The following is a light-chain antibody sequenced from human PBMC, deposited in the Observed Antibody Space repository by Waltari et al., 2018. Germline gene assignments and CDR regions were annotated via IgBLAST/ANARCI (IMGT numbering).Light chain of an antibody. CDR1: QSLLHSNGYNN. V-gene: IGKV2-28*01. CDR3: VQGLQSPT. Sequence: DLVLTQSSLSLPVTPGEPASISCTSSQSLLHSNGYNNWVWYLQKPGQSPQLLSYLGSKRASGVPARFSGSGSGTDFTLKISRVESWDVGTYYCVQGLQSPTFRGGTKVEIE. J-gene: IGKJ4*01. CDR2: LGS.